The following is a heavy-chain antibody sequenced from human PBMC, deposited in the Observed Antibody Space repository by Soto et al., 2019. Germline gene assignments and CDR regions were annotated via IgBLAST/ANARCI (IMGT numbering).Heavy chain of an antibody. D-gene: IGHD3-9*01. CDR3: ARGYFGNFDC. V-gene: IGHV4-59*08. CDR1: GGSISSYH. J-gene: IGHJ4*02. Sequence: PSETLSLTCTISGGSISSYHCIWIRQPPGKGLEWIGYIYYSGNINYNPSLKSRVTISVDTSKNQFSLKLSSVTAADTAVYYCARGYFGNFDCWGQGTLVTVSS. CDR2: IYYSGNI.